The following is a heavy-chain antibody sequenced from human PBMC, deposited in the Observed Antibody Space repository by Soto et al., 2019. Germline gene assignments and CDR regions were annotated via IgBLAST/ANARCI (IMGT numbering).Heavy chain of an antibody. CDR3: ARSMTTETTNDY. CDR2: IYHSGST. D-gene: IGHD4-17*01. J-gene: IGHJ4*02. CDR1: GGSISSGGYS. Sequence: QLQLQESGSGLVKPSQTLSLTCAVSGGSISSGGYSWSWIRQPPGKGLQWIGYIYHSGSTYYNPYSRSRLTISGDRSTNQFSLKLISVTAADTAVYYCARSMTTETTNDYWGQGTLVTVSS. V-gene: IGHV4-30-2*01.